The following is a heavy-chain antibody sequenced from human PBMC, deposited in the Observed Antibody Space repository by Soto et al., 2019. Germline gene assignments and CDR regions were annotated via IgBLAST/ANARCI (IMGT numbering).Heavy chain of an antibody. Sequence: PGESLKVSCKGSGYSFASYWIGCVRQMPGKGLEWMGIICPGDSDTRYSPSFQGQVTISAGKSVSTAYLQWSSLKASDTDMYDCARRNNVMDVWRQGTTVTVSS. J-gene: IGHJ6*02. CDR3: ARRNNVMDV. V-gene: IGHV5-51*01. CDR1: GYSFASYW. CDR2: ICPGDSDT.